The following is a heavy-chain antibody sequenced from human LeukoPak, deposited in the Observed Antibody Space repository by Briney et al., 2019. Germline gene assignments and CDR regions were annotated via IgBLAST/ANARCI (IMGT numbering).Heavy chain of an antibody. J-gene: IGHJ4*02. D-gene: IGHD3-16*01. CDR2: ISGSGGSI. CDR1: GFTFSNYA. V-gene: IGHV3-23*01. Sequence: PGGSLRLSCAASGFTFSNYAMSWVRQAPGKGLEWVSGISGSGGSIYYADSVKGRLTVSRDKSKNTLYLQLDSLRAEDTAVYYGARGTTPLIGGVGGPLDYGAQEILVTVP. CDR3: ARGTTPLIGGVGGPLDY.